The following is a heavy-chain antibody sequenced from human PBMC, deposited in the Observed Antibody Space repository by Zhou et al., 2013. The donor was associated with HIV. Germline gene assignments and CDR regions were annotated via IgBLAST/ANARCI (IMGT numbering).Heavy chain of an antibody. V-gene: IGHV1-2*02. J-gene: IGHJ5*02. CDR3: ASAKSLWDLTGP. CDR1: GDTFSGYY. Sequence: LVQSGPEVKKPAAAVKVSCKSSGDTFSGYYLHWVRQAPGQGLEWMGWMNPNSGGTRYPQKFQGRISMTRDMSIATAYLELSSLTFDDTAIYYCASAKSLWDLTGPWGQGTLVTVSS. D-gene: IGHD3-16*01. CDR2: MNPNSGGT.